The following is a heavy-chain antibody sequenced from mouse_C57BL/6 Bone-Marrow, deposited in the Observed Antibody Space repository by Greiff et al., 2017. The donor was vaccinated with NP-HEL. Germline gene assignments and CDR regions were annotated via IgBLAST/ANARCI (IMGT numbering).Heavy chain of an antibody. CDR3: ARRSYGSSFDY. J-gene: IGHJ2*01. Sequence: QVQLQQSGAELVRPGTSVKVSCKASGYAFTNYLIEWVKQRPGQGLEWIGVINPGSGGTNYNEKFKGKATLTADNSSSTAYMQLSSLTSEDSAVYFCARRSYGSSFDYWGQGTTLTVSS. V-gene: IGHV1-54*01. D-gene: IGHD1-1*01. CDR1: GYAFTNYL. CDR2: INPGSGGT.